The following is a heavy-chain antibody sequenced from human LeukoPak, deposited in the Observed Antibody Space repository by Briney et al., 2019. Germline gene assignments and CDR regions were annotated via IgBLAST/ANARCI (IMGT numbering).Heavy chain of an antibody. CDR3: ARARSHYYYYMDV. Sequence: SETLSLTGTVSGGSISSYYWSWIRQPPGKGLEWIGYIYYSGSTNYNPSLKSRVTISVDTSKKQFSLKLGPVAAADTAVYYFARARSHYYYYMDVWGKGTTVTVSS. J-gene: IGHJ6*03. V-gene: IGHV4-59*01. CDR1: GGSISSYY. CDR2: IYYSGST. D-gene: IGHD1-14*01.